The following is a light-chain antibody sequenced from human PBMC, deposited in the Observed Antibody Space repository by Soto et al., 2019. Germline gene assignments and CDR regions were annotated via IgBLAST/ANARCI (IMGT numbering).Light chain of an antibody. CDR2: AAS. V-gene: IGKV1-12*01. CDR1: QGISSW. CDR3: QQANTCPNT. Sequence: QLTQSPSALSATVGDRVTITCRASQGISSWLAWYQQKPGKAPKLLIYAASSLRSGVPARFSGSGYGTEFTLSICSLQPEDVASYFSQQANTCPNTFGQGARLEIK. J-gene: IGKJ5*01.